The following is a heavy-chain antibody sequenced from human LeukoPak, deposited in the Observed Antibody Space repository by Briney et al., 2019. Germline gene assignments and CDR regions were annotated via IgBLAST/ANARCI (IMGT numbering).Heavy chain of an antibody. Sequence: GGSLRLSCAASGFTFSSYWMHWVRQAPGKGLVWVSRINSDGSSTSYADSVKGRFTISRDNANNTPYLQMNSLRAEDTAVYVCPREHYDILTGLLTHGFDPWGQGTLVTVSS. J-gene: IGHJ5*02. CDR1: GFTFSSYW. V-gene: IGHV3-74*01. D-gene: IGHD3-9*01. CDR3: PREHYDILTGLLTHGFDP. CDR2: INSDGSST.